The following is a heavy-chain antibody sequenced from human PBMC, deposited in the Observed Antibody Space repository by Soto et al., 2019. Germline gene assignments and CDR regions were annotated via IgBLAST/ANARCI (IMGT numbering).Heavy chain of an antibody. Sequence: QVQLQESGPGLVKPSGTLSLTCAGSRGSSSSSNWWSWVRQAPGKGLEWIGDIYHSGSTNYNPSLKSRLTISVDKSNYQFSLKLSSMTAADTAVYYCARVSVRFYSMDVWGNGTTVTVSS. CDR1: RGSSSSSNW. CDR2: IYHSGST. D-gene: IGHD3-3*01. V-gene: IGHV4-4*02. CDR3: ARVSVRFYSMDV. J-gene: IGHJ6*03.